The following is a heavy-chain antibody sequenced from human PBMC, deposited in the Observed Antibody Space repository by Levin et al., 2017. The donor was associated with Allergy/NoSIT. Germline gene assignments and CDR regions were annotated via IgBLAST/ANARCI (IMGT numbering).Heavy chain of an antibody. J-gene: IGHJ4*02. CDR2: IRNKANRYTT. Sequence: GESLKISCAASGFTFSDHYMDWVRQAPGKGLEWVGRIRNKANRYTTEYAASVKGRFSISRDDSENSLYLQINSLRIEDTAVYYCTRRRHTHGINYWGQGTLVTVSS. V-gene: IGHV3-72*01. CDR1: GFTFSDHY. CDR3: TRRRHTHGINY. D-gene: IGHD3-10*01.